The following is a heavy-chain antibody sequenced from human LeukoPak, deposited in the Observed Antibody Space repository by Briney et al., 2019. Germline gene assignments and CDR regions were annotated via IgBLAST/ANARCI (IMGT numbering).Heavy chain of an antibody. J-gene: IGHJ4*02. D-gene: IGHD3-22*01. CDR3: AKDPYYFDSSGYSLGDN. Sequence: GGSLPHFCPASGFTFSSYAMGWARQAPEKGLEWVSSISGSGGSTNYADSVKGRFTISRDNSKNTLYPQMNSLRAEDTAVYYCAKDPYYFDSSGYSLGDNWGQGTLVNVFS. CDR1: GFTFSSYA. CDR2: ISGSGGST. V-gene: IGHV3-23*01.